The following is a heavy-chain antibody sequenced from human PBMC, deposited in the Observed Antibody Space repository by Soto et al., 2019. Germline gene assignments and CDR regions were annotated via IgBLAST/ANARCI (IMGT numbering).Heavy chain of an antibody. V-gene: IGHV4-39*01. CDR1: GGAISSSSYY. CDR2: IYYSGST. J-gene: IGHJ4*02. CDR3: ARRHATYYYGSGTIAHKGYFDY. Sequence: PSETLSLTGTVSGGAISSSSYYWGWIRQPPGKGLERIGSIYYSGSTYYNPSLQSRVTISVDTSKNRFSLQLSSVTAADTAVYYCARRHATYYYGSGTIAHKGYFDYWGQGTMVTVSS. D-gene: IGHD3-10*01.